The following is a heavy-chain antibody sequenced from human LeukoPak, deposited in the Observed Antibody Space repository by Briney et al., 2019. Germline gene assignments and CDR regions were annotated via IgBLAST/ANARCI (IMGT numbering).Heavy chain of an antibody. J-gene: IGHJ6*02. D-gene: IGHD3-22*01. Sequence: PSETLSLTCTVSGGSISSSSYYWGWIRQPPGKGLEWIGSIYYSGSTYYNPSLKSRVTISVDTSKSQFSLKLSSVTAADTAVYYCASEGGGGMIGMDVWGQGTTVTVSS. CDR1: GGSISSSSYY. CDR2: IYYSGST. V-gene: IGHV4-39*01. CDR3: ASEGGGGMIGMDV.